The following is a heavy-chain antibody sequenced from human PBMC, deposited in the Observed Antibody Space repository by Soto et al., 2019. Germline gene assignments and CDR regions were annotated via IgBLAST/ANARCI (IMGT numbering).Heavy chain of an antibody. D-gene: IGHD3-22*01. J-gene: IGHJ4*02. CDR2: ISYDGSNK. Sequence: GGSLRLSCAASGFTFSSYAMHWVRQAPGKGLEWVAVISYDGSNKYYADSVKGRFTISRDNSKNTLYLQMNSLRAEDTAVYYCARDVYDSSGYYTHFDYWGQGTLVTVSS. V-gene: IGHV3-30-3*01. CDR1: GFTFSSYA. CDR3: ARDVYDSSGYYTHFDY.